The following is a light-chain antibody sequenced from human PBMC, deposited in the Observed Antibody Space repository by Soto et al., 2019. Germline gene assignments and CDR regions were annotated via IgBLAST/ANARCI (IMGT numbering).Light chain of an antibody. CDR1: QSVSSSY. J-gene: IGKJ1*01. CDR3: QQYGSSPQT. V-gene: IGKV3-20*01. Sequence: EIVWTQSPATLSLSPGERATLSCRASQSVSSSYLAWYQQKPGQAPRLLIYGASSRATGIPDRFSGSGSGTDFTLTITRLEPEDFGVYYCQQYGSSPQTFGQGTKVDIK. CDR2: GAS.